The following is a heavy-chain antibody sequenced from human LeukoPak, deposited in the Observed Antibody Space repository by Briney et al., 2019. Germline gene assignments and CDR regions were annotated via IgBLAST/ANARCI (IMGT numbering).Heavy chain of an antibody. V-gene: IGHV4-34*01. CDR2: INHSGST. J-gene: IGHJ4*02. Sequence: SETLSLTCTVSGGSISSYYWSWIRQPPGKGLEWIGEINHSGSTNYNPSLKSRVTISVDTSKNQFSLKLSSVTAADTAVYYCARGERIRVFDYWGQGTLVTVSS. D-gene: IGHD1-1*01. CDR1: GGSISSYY. CDR3: ARGERIRVFDY.